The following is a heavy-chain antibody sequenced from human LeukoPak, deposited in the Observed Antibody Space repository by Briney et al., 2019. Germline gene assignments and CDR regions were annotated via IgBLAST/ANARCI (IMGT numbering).Heavy chain of an antibody. CDR3: AREEMGGTTRSGALT. CDR2: ISGNTSYI. Sequence: GGSLRLSCVGSGFSLFSYSINWVRQAPGKGLEWASSISGNTSYIYYADSVKGRFTISRDNAENSLYLQMNSLRAEDTAVYYCAREEMGGTTRSGALTWGQGTLVTVSS. D-gene: IGHD1-14*01. J-gene: IGHJ5*02. CDR1: GFSLFSYS. V-gene: IGHV3-21*01.